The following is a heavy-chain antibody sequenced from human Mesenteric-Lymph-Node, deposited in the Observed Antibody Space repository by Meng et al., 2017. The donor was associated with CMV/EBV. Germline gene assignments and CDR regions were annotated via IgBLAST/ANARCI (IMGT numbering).Heavy chain of an antibody. V-gene: IGHV3-23*01. CDR1: GFTFSNYA. D-gene: IGHD4/OR15-4a*01. J-gene: IGHJ4*02. CDR2: ISGSGDST. Sequence: WGSLRLSCAASGFTFSNYAMNWVRQAPGKGLEWVSAISGSGDSTYYADSVKGRFTISRDNSRNTLYLQTNSLRAEDTALYYCATAGGTNYLAYYFDYWGQGTLVTVSS. CDR3: ATAGGTNYLAYYFDY.